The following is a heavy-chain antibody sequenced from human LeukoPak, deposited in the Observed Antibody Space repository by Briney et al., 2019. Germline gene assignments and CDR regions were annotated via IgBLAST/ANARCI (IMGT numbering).Heavy chain of an antibody. V-gene: IGHV4-59*01. Sequence: SETLSLTCAVSGGSISTYYWSWIRQPPGKGLEWIGSFHYSGDTNYNPSLKSRVTISVATSQNQFSLKLRSATAADTAVHYCATGQQLAYYWGQGTLVTVSS. CDR2: FHYSGDT. CDR3: ATGQQLAYY. CDR1: GGSISTYY. J-gene: IGHJ4*02. D-gene: IGHD6-13*01.